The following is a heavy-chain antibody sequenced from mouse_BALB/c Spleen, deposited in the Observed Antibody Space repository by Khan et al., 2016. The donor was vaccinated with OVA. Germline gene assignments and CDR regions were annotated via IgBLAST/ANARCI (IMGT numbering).Heavy chain of an antibody. CDR3: AKRTTGYTMDY. CDR1: GYTFTSNT. CDR2: IIPRSGYT. D-gene: IGHD2-14*01. J-gene: IGHJ4*01. V-gene: IGHV1-4*01. Sequence: QVQLKQSGADLARPGASVRMSCKASGYTFTSNTMHCVKQRPGQGLEWIGYIIPRSGYTNYNQNFKDKATLTADKYSSTAYMQLSSLTSEDSAVYYCAKRTTGYTMDYWGQGTSVTVSS.